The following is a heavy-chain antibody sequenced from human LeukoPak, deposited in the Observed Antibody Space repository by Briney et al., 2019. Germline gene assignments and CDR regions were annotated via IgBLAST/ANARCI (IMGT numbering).Heavy chain of an antibody. CDR3: ARDYGSGSPEYYFDY. J-gene: IGHJ4*02. CDR1: GYTFTGYY. Sequence: ASVKVSCKASGYTFTGYYVHWVRQAPGQGLEWMGWSNPNSGGTHYAQKFQGRVTMTRDTSISTAHMELSRLTPDDTAVYYCARDYGSGSPEYYFDYWGQGTLVTVSS. CDR2: SNPNSGGT. V-gene: IGHV1-2*02. D-gene: IGHD3-10*01.